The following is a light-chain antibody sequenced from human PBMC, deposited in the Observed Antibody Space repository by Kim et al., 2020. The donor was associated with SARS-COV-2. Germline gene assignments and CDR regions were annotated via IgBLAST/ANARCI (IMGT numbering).Light chain of an antibody. V-gene: IGLV4-69*01. CDR2: LNSYGSH. CDR1: SGRSSYA. J-gene: IGLJ2*01. CDR3: QTWCTGIHVV. Sequence: VKLTCTLSSGRSSYAIGWHQQQPESSRRYLMKLNSYGSHSKGDGIADRFSGSSSGAERYLTISSLQSEDVADYYCQTWCTGIHVVCGGGTQLTFL.